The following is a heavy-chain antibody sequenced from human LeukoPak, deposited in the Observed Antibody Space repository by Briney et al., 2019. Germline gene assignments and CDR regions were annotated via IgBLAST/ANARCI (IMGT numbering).Heavy chain of an antibody. CDR3: ARRLGYCSSTSCSSFDY. Sequence: ASVKASCKASGYTFTSYGISWVRQAPGQGLEWMGWISAYNGNTNYAQKLQGRVTMTTDTSTSTAYMEPRSLRSDDTAVYYCARRLGYCSSTSCSSFDYWGQGTLVTVSS. V-gene: IGHV1-18*01. J-gene: IGHJ4*02. CDR1: GYTFTSYG. D-gene: IGHD2-2*01. CDR2: ISAYNGNT.